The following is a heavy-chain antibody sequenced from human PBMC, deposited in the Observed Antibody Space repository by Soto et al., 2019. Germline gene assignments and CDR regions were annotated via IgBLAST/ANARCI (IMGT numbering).Heavy chain of an antibody. V-gene: IGHV1-69*13. CDR2: IIPIFGTP. CDR1: GGTFSSYA. CDR3: ARKDDYVWGSYRYRINDYYYGMDV. Sequence: EASVKVSCKASGGTFSSYAISWVRQAPGQGLEWMGGIIPIFGTPNYAQKFQGRVTITADESTSTAYMELSSLRSEDTAVYYCARKDDYVWGSYRYRINDYYYGMDVWGQGTTVTVSS. D-gene: IGHD3-16*02. J-gene: IGHJ6*02.